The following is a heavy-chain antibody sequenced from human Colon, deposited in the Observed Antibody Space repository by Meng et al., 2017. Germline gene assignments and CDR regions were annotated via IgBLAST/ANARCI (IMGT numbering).Heavy chain of an antibody. CDR1: GFTFSSYA. J-gene: IGHJ4*02. CDR2: IIGSGTT. D-gene: IGHD6-19*01. Sequence: GGSLRLSCAAYGFTFSSYAMSWVRQAPGKGLEWVSSIIGSGTTYYADSVKGRFTISRDNSKNTVYLQMNSLRAEDMAIYYCARNRSVAAYWGQGTLVTVSS. V-gene: IGHV3-23*01. CDR3: ARNRSVAAY.